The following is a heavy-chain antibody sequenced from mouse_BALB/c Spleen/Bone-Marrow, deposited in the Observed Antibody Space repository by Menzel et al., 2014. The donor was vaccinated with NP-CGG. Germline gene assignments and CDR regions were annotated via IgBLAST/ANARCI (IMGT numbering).Heavy chain of an antibody. D-gene: IGHD2-2*01. J-gene: IGHJ3*01. Sequence: VQLQQSGSAMVRPGASVKLSCKASGYTFTSSWIHWAKQRPGQGLEWIGEIHPKSGNTNYNEKLKGKATLTVDTSSSPASVDLCILTSEDSAVYYCAREGDGYDRGAWFAYWGQGTLVPVSA. CDR2: IHPKSGNT. CDR1: GYTFTSSW. V-gene: IGHV1S130*01. CDR3: AREGDGYDRGAWFAY.